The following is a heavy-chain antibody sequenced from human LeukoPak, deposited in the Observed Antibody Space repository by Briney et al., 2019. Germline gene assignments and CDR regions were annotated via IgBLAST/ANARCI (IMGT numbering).Heavy chain of an antibody. CDR2: ISGSGGST. CDR1: GFTFSIYT. J-gene: IGHJ4*02. Sequence: GGSLRLSCAASGFTFSIYTMSWVRQAPGKGLEWVSAISGSGGSTYYADSVKGRFTISRDNSKNTLYLQMNSLRAEDTAVYYCAKDFEAVAGSGYFDYWGQGTLVTVSS. CDR3: AKDFEAVAGSGYFDY. V-gene: IGHV3-23*01. D-gene: IGHD6-19*01.